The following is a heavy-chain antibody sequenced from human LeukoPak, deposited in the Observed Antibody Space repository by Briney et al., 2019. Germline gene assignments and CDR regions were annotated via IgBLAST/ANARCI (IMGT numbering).Heavy chain of an antibody. Sequence: PGGSLRLSCAASGFTFSSYNMNWVRQAPGKGLEWVACISEGSNYIYYADSMKGRFTISRDNAKNSLYLEMNSLRVEDTAVYHCVSDSDTYGDHTTRRFDSWGQGTLVTVSS. V-gene: IGHV3-21*01. CDR1: GFTFSSYN. CDR2: ISEGSNYI. D-gene: IGHD4-17*01. J-gene: IGHJ4*02. CDR3: VSDSDTYGDHTTRRFDS.